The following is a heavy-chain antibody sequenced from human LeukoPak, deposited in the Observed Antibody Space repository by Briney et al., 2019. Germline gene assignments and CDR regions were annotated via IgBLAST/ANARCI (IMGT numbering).Heavy chain of an antibody. CDR2: IIAYNGNT. Sequence: ASVKVSCKASGYTFTSYGISWVRQAPGQGLEWMGWIIAYNGNTNYAQKLQGRVTMTTDTSTSTAYMELRSLRSDDTAVYYCARDNDSRDPPHFDYWGQGTLVTVSS. D-gene: IGHD3-16*01. J-gene: IGHJ4*02. CDR3: ARDNDSRDPPHFDY. CDR1: GYTFTSYG. V-gene: IGHV1-18*01.